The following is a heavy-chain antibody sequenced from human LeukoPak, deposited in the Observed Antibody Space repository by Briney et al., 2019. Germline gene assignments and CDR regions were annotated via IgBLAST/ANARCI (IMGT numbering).Heavy chain of an antibody. J-gene: IGHJ4*02. CDR2: IRSDGGNK. V-gene: IGHV3-30*02. CDR1: GFTFGSYD. CDR3: AKVGAAGTAYYFDY. Sequence: SGGSLRLSCATSGFTFGSYDMHWARQAPGKGPEWVAFIRSDGGNKYYADSVKGRFTISRDNSKNTVYLQMNSLRTEDTAVYYCAKVGAAGTAYYFDYWGQGTQVTVS. D-gene: IGHD6-13*01.